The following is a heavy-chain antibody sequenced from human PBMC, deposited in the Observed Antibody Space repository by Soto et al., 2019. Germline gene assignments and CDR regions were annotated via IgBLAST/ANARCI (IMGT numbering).Heavy chain of an antibody. J-gene: IGHJ4*02. D-gene: IGHD3-22*01. CDR3: ARDRPHYYDSSGYCDY. CDR2: INAGNGNT. Sequence: GASVKFSCKASGYTFTSYAMHWVRQAPGQRLEWMGWINAGNGNTKYSQKFQGRVTITRDTSASTAYMELSSLRSEDTAVYYCARDRPHYYDSSGYCDYWGQGTLVTVSS. V-gene: IGHV1-3*01. CDR1: GYTFTSYA.